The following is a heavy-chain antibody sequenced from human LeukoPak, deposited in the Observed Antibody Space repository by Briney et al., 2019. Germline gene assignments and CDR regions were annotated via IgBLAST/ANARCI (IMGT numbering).Heavy chain of an antibody. J-gene: IGHJ4*02. CDR3: ARDPLGVLWFGELLYRNFDY. CDR2: INPNSGDT. V-gene: IGHV1-2*06. D-gene: IGHD3-10*01. Sequence: GASVKVSCKASGYTFTGYYMHWVRQAPGQGLEWIGRINPNSGDTNYAQKFQDRVTMTRDTSINTAYMELRSLRSDDTAVYYCARDPLGVLWFGELLYRNFDYWGQGTLVTVSS. CDR1: GYTFTGYY.